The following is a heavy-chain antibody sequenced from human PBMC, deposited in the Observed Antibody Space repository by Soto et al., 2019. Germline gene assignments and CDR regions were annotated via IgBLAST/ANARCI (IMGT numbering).Heavy chain of an antibody. CDR1: GYTFTSYD. J-gene: IGHJ4*02. V-gene: IGHV1-8*01. CDR2: MNPNSGKT. Sequence: ASVKVSCKASGYTFTSYDINWVRQATGQGLEWMGWMNPNSGKTSYAQKFQGRVTMTRNTSISTAYMELSSLRSEDTAVYYCARERRPIVGRSFDYWGQGTLVTVSS. D-gene: IGHD1-26*01. CDR3: ARERRPIVGRSFDY.